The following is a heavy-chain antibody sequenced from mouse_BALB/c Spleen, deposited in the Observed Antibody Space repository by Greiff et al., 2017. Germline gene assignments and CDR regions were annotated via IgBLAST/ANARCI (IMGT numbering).Heavy chain of an antibody. Sequence: EVKLVESGGGLVKPGGSLKLSCAASGFTFSSYAMSWVRQTPEKRLEWVATISSGGSYTYYPDSVKGRFTISRDNAKNTLYLQMSSLRSEDTAMYYCAKTGTEYFDYWGQGTTLTVSS. CDR3: AKTGTEYFDY. D-gene: IGHD4-1*01. V-gene: IGHV5-9-3*01. J-gene: IGHJ2*01. CDR1: GFTFSSYA. CDR2: ISSGGSYT.